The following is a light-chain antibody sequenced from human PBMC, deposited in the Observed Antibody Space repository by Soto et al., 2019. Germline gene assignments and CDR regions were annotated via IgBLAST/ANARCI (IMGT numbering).Light chain of an antibody. J-gene: IGLJ1*01. Sequence: QSVLTQPASVSGSPGQSITISCTGTSSNVGSYKLVSWYQQHPGKAPKLMIFEVNKRPSGFSNRFSGPKSGNTASLTISGLKVEDEAHYYCCSSGGSPTDVFGTGTKVTVL. CDR3: CSSGGSPTDV. CDR2: EVN. CDR1: SSNVGSYKL. V-gene: IGLV2-23*02.